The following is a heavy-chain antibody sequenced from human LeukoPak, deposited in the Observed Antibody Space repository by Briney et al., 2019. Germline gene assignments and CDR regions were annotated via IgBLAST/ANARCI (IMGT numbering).Heavy chain of an antibody. Sequence: ASVKVSCKASGYTFAGYYMHWVRQAPAQGLEWMGWINPNSGGTNYAQKFQGRVTMTRDTSISTAYMELSRLRSEDTAVYYCATDLLNSGSYDYWGQGTLVTVSS. CDR3: ATDLLNSGSYDY. D-gene: IGHD1-26*01. CDR2: INPNSGGT. CDR1: GYTFAGYY. V-gene: IGHV1-2*02. J-gene: IGHJ4*02.